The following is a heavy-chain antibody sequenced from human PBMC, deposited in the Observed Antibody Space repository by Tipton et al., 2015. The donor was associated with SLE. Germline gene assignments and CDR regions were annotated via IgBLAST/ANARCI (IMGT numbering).Heavy chain of an antibody. D-gene: IGHD2-15*01. CDR2: IKSDGSYT. J-gene: IGHJ2*01. V-gene: IGHV3-74*03. Sequence: SLRLSCVASGFTFSSSWMHWVRQAPGKGLVWVSRIKSDGSYTTYADSVRGRFTISRDNAKSTLYLQMSSLRAEDTAVYYCTRVDRDCSGGSCNTFDLWGRGTLVTVSS. CDR1: GFTFSSSW. CDR3: TRVDRDCSGGSCNTFDL.